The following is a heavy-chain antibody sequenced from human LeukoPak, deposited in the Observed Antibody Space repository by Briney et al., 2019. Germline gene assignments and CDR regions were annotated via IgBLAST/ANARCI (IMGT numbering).Heavy chain of an antibody. Sequence: GESLRLSCAASGFTFNMFWMTWVRQAPGKGLEWVANIKQDGSEENYGDSVKGRFTISRDNAKNSLYLQMNSLRAEDTAVYYCAKDEGSGTWHYWGQGTLVTVSS. CDR3: AKDEGSGTWHY. D-gene: IGHD2-15*01. J-gene: IGHJ4*02. V-gene: IGHV3-7*03. CDR1: GFTFNMFW. CDR2: IKQDGSEE.